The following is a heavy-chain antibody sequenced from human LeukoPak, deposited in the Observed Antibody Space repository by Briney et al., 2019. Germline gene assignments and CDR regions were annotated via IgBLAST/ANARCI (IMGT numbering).Heavy chain of an antibody. D-gene: IGHD1-14*01. V-gene: IGHV3-7*01. CDR2: IKEDGSEK. Sequence: GGSLRLSCAASGFTFSSYWMSWVRQAPGKGVEWVANIKEDGSEKYYVDSVRGRFTISRDNAKNSLYLQMNSLRAEDTAVYYCARAGNPGSVDYWGQGTLVTVSS. CDR3: ARAGNPGSVDY. CDR1: GFTFSSYW. J-gene: IGHJ4*02.